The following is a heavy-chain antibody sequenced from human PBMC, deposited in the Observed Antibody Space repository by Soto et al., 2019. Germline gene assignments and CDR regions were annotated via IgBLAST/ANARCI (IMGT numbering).Heavy chain of an antibody. CDR1: GGSISSGGYY. D-gene: IGHD2-15*01. Sequence: QVQLQESGPGLVKPSQTLSLTCTVSGGSISSGGYYWSWIRQHPGKGLEWIGYIYYSGSTYYNPSLQSRVTISVDTSKNQFSLKLSSVTAADTAVYYCARAVVVAATNWFDPWGQGTLVTVSS. J-gene: IGHJ5*02. CDR3: ARAVVVAATNWFDP. CDR2: IYYSGST. V-gene: IGHV4-31*03.